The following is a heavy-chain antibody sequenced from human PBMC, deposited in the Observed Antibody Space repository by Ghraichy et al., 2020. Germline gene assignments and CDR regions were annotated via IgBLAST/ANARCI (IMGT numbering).Heavy chain of an antibody. J-gene: IGHJ4*02. Sequence: SETLSLTCTVSGGSISSSSYYWGWIRQPPGKGLEWIGSIYYSGSTYYNPSLKSRVTISVDTSKNQFSLKLSSVTAADTAVYYCARLNYDILSPNQVPDYWGQGTLVTVSS. V-gene: IGHV4-39*01. CDR2: IYYSGST. D-gene: IGHD3-9*01. CDR1: GGSISSSSYY. CDR3: ARLNYDILSPNQVPDY.